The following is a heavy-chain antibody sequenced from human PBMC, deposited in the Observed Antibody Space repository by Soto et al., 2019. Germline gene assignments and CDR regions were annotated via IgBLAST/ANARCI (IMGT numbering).Heavy chain of an antibody. CDR3: ARTYYYDSSGYYYNFY. Sequence: PSETLSLTCAVYGGSFSGYYWSWIRQPPGKGLEWIGEINHSGSTNYNPSLKSRVTISVDTSKNQFSLKLSSVTAADTAVYYCARTYYYDSSGYYYNFYWGQGTLVTVSS. V-gene: IGHV4-34*01. J-gene: IGHJ4*02. D-gene: IGHD3-22*01. CDR2: INHSGST. CDR1: GGSFSGYY.